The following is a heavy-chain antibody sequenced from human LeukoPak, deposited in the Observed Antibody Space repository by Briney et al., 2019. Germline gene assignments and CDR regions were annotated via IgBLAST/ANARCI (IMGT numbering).Heavy chain of an antibody. CDR3: ARQPGYSGYDYDY. CDR1: GYSFTSYD. D-gene: IGHD5-12*01. V-gene: IGHV1-8*01. CDR2: MNPNSGNT. J-gene: IGHJ4*02. Sequence: GASVKVSCKASGYSFTSYDINWVRQATGQGLEWMGWMNPNSGNTGYAQKFQGRVTMTRNTSISTAYMELSSLRSEDTAVYYCARQPGYSGYDYDYWGQGTLVTVSS.